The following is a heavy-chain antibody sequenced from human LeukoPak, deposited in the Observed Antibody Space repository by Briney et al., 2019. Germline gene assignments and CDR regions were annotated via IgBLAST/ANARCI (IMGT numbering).Heavy chain of an antibody. J-gene: IGHJ4*02. CDR2: IYSGGST. Sequence: GGSLRPSCAASGFTVSGNYMSWVRQAPGKGLEWVSVIYSGGSTYYSDSVKGRFTISRDISKNTLYLQMNSLRAEDTAVYYCARDMGRGVQKGGDYWGQGTLVAVSS. CDR3: ARDMGRGVQKGGDY. CDR1: GFTVSGNY. V-gene: IGHV3-66*01. D-gene: IGHD3-10*01.